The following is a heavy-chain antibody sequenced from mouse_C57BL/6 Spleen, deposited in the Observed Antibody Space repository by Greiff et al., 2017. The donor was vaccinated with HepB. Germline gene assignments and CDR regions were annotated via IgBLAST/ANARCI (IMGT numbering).Heavy chain of an antibody. CDR1: GYAFTNYL. Sequence: QVQLKESGAELVRPGTSVKVSCKASGYAFTNYLIEWVKQRPGQGLEWIGVINPGSGGTNYNEKFKGKATLTADKSSSTAYMQLSSLTSEDSAVYFCARSYDYNYAMDYWGQGTSVTVSS. CDR3: ARSYDYNYAMDY. D-gene: IGHD2-4*01. CDR2: INPGSGGT. J-gene: IGHJ4*01. V-gene: IGHV1-54*01.